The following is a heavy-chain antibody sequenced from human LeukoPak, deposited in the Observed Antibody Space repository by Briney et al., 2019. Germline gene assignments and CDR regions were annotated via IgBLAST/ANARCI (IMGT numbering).Heavy chain of an antibody. V-gene: IGHV4-34*01. CDR2: INHSGST. Sequence: PGGSLRLSCAASGFTFDDYGMSWIRQPPGKGLGWIGEINHSGSTNYNPSLKSRVTISVDTSKNQFSLRLTSVTAADTAVYYCARGLVAVNWFDPWGQGTLVTVSS. CDR1: GFTFDDYG. D-gene: IGHD2-15*01. CDR3: ARGLVAVNWFDP. J-gene: IGHJ5*02.